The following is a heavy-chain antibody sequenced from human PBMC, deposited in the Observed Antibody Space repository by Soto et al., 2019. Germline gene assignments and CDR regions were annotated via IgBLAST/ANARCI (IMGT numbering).Heavy chain of an antibody. D-gene: IGHD6-13*01. Sequence: GGSLRLSCAASGFTFSSYGMHWVRQAPGKGLEWVAVIWYDGSNKYYADSVKGRFTISRDNSKNTLYLQMNSLRAEDTAVYYCAREYDIAAAGTDYYYYGMDVWGQGTTVTVSS. J-gene: IGHJ6*02. CDR3: AREYDIAAAGTDYYYYGMDV. V-gene: IGHV3-33*01. CDR1: GFTFSSYG. CDR2: IWYDGSNK.